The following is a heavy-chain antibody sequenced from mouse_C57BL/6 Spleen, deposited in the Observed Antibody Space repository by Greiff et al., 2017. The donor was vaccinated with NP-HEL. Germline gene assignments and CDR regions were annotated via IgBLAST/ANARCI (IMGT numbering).Heavy chain of an antibody. D-gene: IGHD2-10*01. CDR3: TTGGPTSY. CDR1: GFNIKDDY. V-gene: IGHV14-4*01. J-gene: IGHJ2*01. CDR2: IDPENGDT. Sequence: EVKVVESGAELVRPGASVKLSCTASGFNIKDDYMHWVKQRPEQGLEWIGWIDPENGDTEYASKFQGKATITADTSSNTAYLQLSSLTSEDTAVYYCTTGGPTSYWGQGTTLTVSS.